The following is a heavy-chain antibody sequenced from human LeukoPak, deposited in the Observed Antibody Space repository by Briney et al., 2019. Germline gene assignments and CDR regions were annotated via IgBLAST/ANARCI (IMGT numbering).Heavy chain of an antibody. D-gene: IGHD3-3*01. CDR3: ARVGAYDFWSGYYSFDY. Sequence: GGSLRLSCAASGFTFSSYAMSWVRQAPGKGLEWVSAISGSGGSTYYADSVKGRFTISRDNAKNSLYLQMNSLRAEDTAVYYCARVGAYDFWSGYYSFDYWGQGTLVTVSS. J-gene: IGHJ4*02. V-gene: IGHV3-23*01. CDR2: ISGSGGST. CDR1: GFTFSSYA.